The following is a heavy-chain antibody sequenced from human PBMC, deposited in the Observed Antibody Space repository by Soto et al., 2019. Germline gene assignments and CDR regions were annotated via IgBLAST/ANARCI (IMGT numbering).Heavy chain of an antibody. CDR2: IYYSGST. D-gene: IGHD2-15*01. CDR3: ARGPKNCSGGSCYSFDP. J-gene: IGHJ5*02. CDR1: GGSVSSGSYY. Sequence: SETLSLTCTVSGGSVSSGSYYWSWIRQPPGKGLEWIGYIYYSGSTNYNPSLKSRVTISVDTSKNQFSLKLSSVTAAGTAVYYCARGPKNCSGGSCYSFDPWGQGTLVTVSS. V-gene: IGHV4-61*01.